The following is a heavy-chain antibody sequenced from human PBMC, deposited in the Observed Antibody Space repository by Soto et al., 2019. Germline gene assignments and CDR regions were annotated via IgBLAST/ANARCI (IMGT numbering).Heavy chain of an antibody. Sequence: SVKVSCKASGYTFTSYGISWVRQAPGQGLEWMGRIIPILGIANYAQKFQGRVTITADKSTSTAYMELSSLRSEDTAVYYCARENSSSRGGNLVYWGQGTLVTVSS. CDR1: GYTFTSYG. J-gene: IGHJ4*02. D-gene: IGHD6-13*01. CDR3: ARENSSSRGGNLVY. CDR2: IIPILGIA. V-gene: IGHV1-69*04.